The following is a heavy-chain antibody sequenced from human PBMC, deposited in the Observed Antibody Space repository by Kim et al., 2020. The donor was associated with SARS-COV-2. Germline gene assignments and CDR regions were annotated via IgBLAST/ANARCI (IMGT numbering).Heavy chain of an antibody. Sequence: GSLRLSCAASGFTFSSYSMNWVRQAPGKELEWVSSISIGSIYIYYADSVKGRFTISRDNAKNSLYLQMNSLRAADTAGYYCPRDRVATWTIPYFYYGMDVWGQGTTVTVSS. CDR2: ISIGSIYI. V-gene: IGHV3-21*01. J-gene: IGHJ6*02. D-gene: IGHD5-12*01. CDR1: GFTFSSYS. CDR3: PRDRVATWTIPYFYYGMDV.